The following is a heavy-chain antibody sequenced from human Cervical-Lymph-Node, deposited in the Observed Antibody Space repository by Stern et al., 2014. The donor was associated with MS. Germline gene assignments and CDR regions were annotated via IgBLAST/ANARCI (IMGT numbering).Heavy chain of an antibody. D-gene: IGHD5-18*01. Sequence: VQLEESGSQVRKPGASVKVSCQASGYTFINYDIFWVRQATGQGLEWMGWMNPNNANTGHAQKFQGRVTMTRNTSISTAYMELSSLRSDDTAVYYCVRGGFSYGYGLDAWGQGTAVIVSS. J-gene: IGHJ6*02. CDR3: VRGGFSYGYGLDA. CDR2: MNPNNANT. V-gene: IGHV1-8*01. CDR1: GYTFINYD.